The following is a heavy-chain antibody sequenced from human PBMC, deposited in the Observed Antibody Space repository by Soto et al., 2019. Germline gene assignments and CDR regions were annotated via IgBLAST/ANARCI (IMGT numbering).Heavy chain of an antibody. V-gene: IGHV3-23*01. Sequence: EVQLLDSGGGSVQPGGSLRLSCAASGFTFNTYTMNWVRQAPGKGLEWVSAIIGSGGGTYYADSVKGRFTISRDNSKNTLYLQMISLRAEDTAVYYCAKGSSCHYDSFDYWGQGTLVTVSS. CDR2: IIGSGGGT. J-gene: IGHJ4*02. D-gene: IGHD3-22*01. CDR3: AKGSSCHYDSFDY. CDR1: GFTFNTYT.